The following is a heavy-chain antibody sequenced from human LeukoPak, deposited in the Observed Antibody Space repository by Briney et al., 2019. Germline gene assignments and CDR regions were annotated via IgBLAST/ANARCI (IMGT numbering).Heavy chain of an antibody. CDR1: GYTFTSYG. CDR2: ISAYNGNT. Sequence: ASVTVSFKASGYTFTSYGISWVRQAPGQGLEWMGWISAYNGNTNYAQKLQDRVTMTTDTSTSTAYMELRSLRSDDTAVYYCARDISCSGGSCYVRGAFDIWGQGTMVTVSS. D-gene: IGHD2-15*01. V-gene: IGHV1-18*01. CDR3: ARDISCSGGSCYVRGAFDI. J-gene: IGHJ3*02.